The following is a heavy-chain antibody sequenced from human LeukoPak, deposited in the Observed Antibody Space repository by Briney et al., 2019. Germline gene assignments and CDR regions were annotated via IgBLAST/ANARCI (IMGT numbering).Heavy chain of an antibody. CDR3: AKDLGFEDTAMVPFFDY. Sequence: GRSLRLSCAASGFTFSSYGMHWVRQAPGKGLEWVAVISYDGSNKYYADSVKGRFTISRDNSKNTLYLQMNSLRAEDTAVYYCAKDLGFEDTAMVPFFDYWRQGTLVTVSS. D-gene: IGHD5-18*01. CDR2: ISYDGSNK. V-gene: IGHV3-30*18. J-gene: IGHJ4*02. CDR1: GFTFSSYG.